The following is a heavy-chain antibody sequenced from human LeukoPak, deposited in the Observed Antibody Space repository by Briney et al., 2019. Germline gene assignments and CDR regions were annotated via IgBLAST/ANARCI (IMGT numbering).Heavy chain of an antibody. D-gene: IGHD7-27*01. CDR3: ARGVLGPYYFDL. J-gene: IGHJ2*01. CDR2: IHYTGAT. V-gene: IGHV4-34*01. Sequence: SETLSLTCAVLGGTFRGYYWSWIRQPPGKGLGWIGEIHYTGATNYKPSLKSRVTISGDPSKNQVSLRLYSVTAADTAVYYCARGVLGPYYFDLWGRGTLVTVSS. CDR1: GGTFRGYY.